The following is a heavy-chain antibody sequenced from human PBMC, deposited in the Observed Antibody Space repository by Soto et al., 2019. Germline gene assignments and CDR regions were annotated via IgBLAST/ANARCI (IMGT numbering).Heavy chain of an antibody. Sequence: SVKVSCKASGGTFSSYAISWVRQAPGQGLEWMGGIIPIFGTANYAQKFQGRVTITADKSTSTAYMGLSSLRSEDTAVYYCARDRRGITMIVVVTPGAFDIWGQGTMVTVSS. D-gene: IGHD3-22*01. CDR1: GGTFSSYA. CDR3: ARDRRGITMIVVVTPGAFDI. V-gene: IGHV1-69*06. J-gene: IGHJ3*02. CDR2: IIPIFGTA.